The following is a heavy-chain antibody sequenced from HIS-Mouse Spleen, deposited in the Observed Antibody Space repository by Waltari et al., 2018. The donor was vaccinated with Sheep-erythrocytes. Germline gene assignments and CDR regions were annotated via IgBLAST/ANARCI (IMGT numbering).Heavy chain of an antibody. J-gene: IGHJ6*02. CDR1: GGSFSGYY. CDR3: ARGTRGCSGGSCYSIRSGYYYGMDV. V-gene: IGHV4-34*01. D-gene: IGHD2-15*01. CDR2: INHSGST. Sequence: QVQLQQWGAGLLKPSETLSLTCAVYGGSFSGYYWSWIRQPPGKGLEWIGEINHSGSTNYNPSLKGRVTISVDTSKNQFSLKLSSVTAADTAVYYCARGTRGCSGGSCYSIRSGYYYGMDVWGQGTTVTVSS.